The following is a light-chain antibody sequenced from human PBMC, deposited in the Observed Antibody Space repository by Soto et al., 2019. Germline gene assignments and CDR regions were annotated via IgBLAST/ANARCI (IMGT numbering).Light chain of an antibody. J-gene: IGKJ1*01. CDR2: GAS. CDR3: QERTHWT. CDR1: ESVSTH. V-gene: IGKV3-11*01. Sequence: EIVLPHCRGSRSWSAGERSTLSFMASESVSTHLSCYQQNAGQAPRLLIYGASTSATGVPARFSGSGSGTDFTLTISALEPADFAVYYCQERTHWTFGRGTKVDIK.